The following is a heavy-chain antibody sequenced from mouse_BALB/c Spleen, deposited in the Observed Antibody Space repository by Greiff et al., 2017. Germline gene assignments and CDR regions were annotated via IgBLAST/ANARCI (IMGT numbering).Heavy chain of an antibody. J-gene: IGHJ4*01. CDR2: IWGDGST. CDR1: GFSLTGYG. V-gene: IGHV2-6-7*01. CDR3: ARGGYYGGYYAMDY. D-gene: IGHD2-3*01. Sequence: VHLVESGPGLVAPSQSLSITCTVSGFSLTGYGVNWVRQPPGKGLEWLGMIWGDGSTDYNSALKSRLSISKDNSKSQVFLKMNSLQTDDTARYYCARGGYYGGYYAMDYWGQGTSVTVSS.